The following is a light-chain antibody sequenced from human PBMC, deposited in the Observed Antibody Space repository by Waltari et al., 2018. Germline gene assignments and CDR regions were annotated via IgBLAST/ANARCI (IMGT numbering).Light chain of an antibody. J-gene: IGKJ1*01. CDR1: LSVLYSFNNKNY. CDR2: CAS. CDR3: QQYYTTPKT. Sequence: DTVMTQSPDPLAVSLGETDTITCKSSLSVLYSFNNKNYLTWYQQKPGQPPKLLIYCASTRESGVPDRFSGSGSGTDFTLTISSLQAEDVAVYYCQQYYTTPKTFGQGTKVEVK. V-gene: IGKV4-1*01.